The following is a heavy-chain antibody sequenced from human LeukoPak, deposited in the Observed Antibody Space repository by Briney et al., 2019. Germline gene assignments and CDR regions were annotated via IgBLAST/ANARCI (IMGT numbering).Heavy chain of an antibody. CDR2: TRNKANSYTT. V-gene: IGHV3-72*01. J-gene: IGHJ4*02. D-gene: IGHD6-19*01. CDR1: GFTFSDHY. Sequence: GGSLRLSCAASGFTFSDHYMDWVRQAPGKGLEWVGRTRNKANSYTTEYAASVTGRFTISRDDSKNSLYLQMNSLKTEDTAVYYCARGGSSGWSLYYFDYWGQGTLVTVSS. CDR3: ARGGSSGWSLYYFDY.